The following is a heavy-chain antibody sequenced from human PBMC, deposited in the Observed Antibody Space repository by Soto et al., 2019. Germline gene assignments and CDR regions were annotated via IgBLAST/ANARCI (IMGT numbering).Heavy chain of an antibody. CDR2: ISGSGGST. J-gene: IGHJ6*02. Sequence: PGGSLRLSCAASGFTFSSYAMSWVRQAPGKGLEWVSAISGSGGSTYYADSVKGRYTISRDNSKNTLYLQMNSLRAEDTAVYYCAKSPRAVVVPAAVLSHGMDVWGQGTTVTVPS. V-gene: IGHV3-23*01. CDR3: AKSPRAVVVPAAVLSHGMDV. CDR1: GFTFSSYA. D-gene: IGHD2-2*01.